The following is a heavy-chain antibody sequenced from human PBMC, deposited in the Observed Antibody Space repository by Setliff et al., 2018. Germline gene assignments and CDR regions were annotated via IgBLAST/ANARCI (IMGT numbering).Heavy chain of an antibody. CDR1: GGSISSYY. D-gene: IGHD3-3*01. Sequence: PSETLSLTCMVSGGSISSYYWCWIRQPPGKGLEWIGYIYYSGSTNYNPTLKSRVTISVDTSKTQFSLKLSSVTAADTAVYYCARRETYYNFWSGYYAYWGQGTLVTVSS. J-gene: IGHJ4*02. CDR2: IYYSGST. CDR3: ARRETYYNFWSGYYAY. V-gene: IGHV4-59*12.